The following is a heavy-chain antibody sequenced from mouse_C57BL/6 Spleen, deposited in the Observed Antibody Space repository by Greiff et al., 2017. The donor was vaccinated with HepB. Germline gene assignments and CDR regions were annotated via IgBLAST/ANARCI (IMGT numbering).Heavy chain of an antibody. CDR2: ISYDGSN. V-gene: IGHV3-6*01. J-gene: IGHJ2*01. CDR3: ARDYYGSRRGVDY. Sequence: EVQLQESGPGLVKPSQSLSLTCSVTGYSITSGYYWNWIRQFPGNKLEWMGYISYDGSNNYNPSLKNRISITRDTSKNQFFLQLNSGTTEDTATYYCARDYYGSRRGVDYWGQGTTLTVSS. CDR1: GYSITSGYY. D-gene: IGHD1-1*01.